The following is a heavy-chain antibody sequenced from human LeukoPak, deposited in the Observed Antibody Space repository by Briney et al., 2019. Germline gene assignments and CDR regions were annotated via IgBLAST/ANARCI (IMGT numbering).Heavy chain of an antibody. CDR1: GFTFSSYG. D-gene: IGHD6-19*01. CDR3: AREAAVAGKGGFDY. J-gene: IGHJ4*02. V-gene: IGHV3-33*01. CDR2: IWYDGSNK. Sequence: PGRSLRLSCAAAGFTFSSYGIHWVRQAPGKGLEWVTVIWYDGSNKYYADSVKGRFTISRDNSKNTLYLQMNSLRAEDTAVYYCAREAAVAGKGGFDYWGQGTLVTVSS.